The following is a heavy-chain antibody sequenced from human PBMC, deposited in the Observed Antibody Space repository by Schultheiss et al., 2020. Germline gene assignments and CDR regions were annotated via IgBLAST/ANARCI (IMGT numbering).Heavy chain of an antibody. CDR3: AKDGYTGGDYYYYGMDV. CDR2: ISGSGGST. D-gene: IGHD5-24*01. Sequence: GGSLRLSCAASGFTFSSYAMSWVRQAPGKGLEWVSAISGSGGSTYYADSVKGRFTISRDNSKNTLYLQMNSLRAEDTAVYYCAKDGYTGGDYYYYGMDVWGQGTTVTVS. J-gene: IGHJ6*02. V-gene: IGHV3-23*01. CDR1: GFTFSSYA.